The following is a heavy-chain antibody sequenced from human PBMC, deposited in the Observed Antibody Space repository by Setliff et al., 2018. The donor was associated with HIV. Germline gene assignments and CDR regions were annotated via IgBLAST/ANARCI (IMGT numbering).Heavy chain of an antibody. CDR2: INAGDGNT. CDR3: ARIYDFWPQNWFDP. D-gene: IGHD3-3*01. Sequence: ASVKVSCKASGYIFSNFAMHWVRQVPGPRLEWMGWINAGDGNTKYSQKFQGRVTITRDTSASTAYMELSSLRSEDTAVYYCARIYDFWPQNWFDPWGQGTLVTVSS. J-gene: IGHJ5*02. CDR1: GYIFSNFA. V-gene: IGHV1-3*01.